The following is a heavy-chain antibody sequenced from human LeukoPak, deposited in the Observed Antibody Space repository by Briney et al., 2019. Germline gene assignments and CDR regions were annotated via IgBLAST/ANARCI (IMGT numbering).Heavy chain of an antibody. CDR3: ARIAATGSLSPGVGLFDS. J-gene: IGHJ4*02. Sequence: SETLSLTCTVSGGSISSYYWSWIRQPPGKGLEWIGYIYYSGSTNYNPSLKSRVTISVDTSKNQFSLTLSSVTAADTAVYYCARIAATGSLSPGVGLFDSWGPGTPVPVSS. CDR2: IYYSGST. V-gene: IGHV4-59*01. CDR1: GGSISSYY. D-gene: IGHD6-13*01.